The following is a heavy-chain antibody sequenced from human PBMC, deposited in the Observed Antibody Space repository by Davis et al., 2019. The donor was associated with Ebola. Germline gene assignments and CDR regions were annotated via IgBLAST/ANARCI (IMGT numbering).Heavy chain of an antibody. Sequence: ASVKVSCKASGYTFTNYAMHWVRQAPGQRLEWMGWLNAGNGNTKYSQKFQGRVTITRDTSASTAYMELSSLRSEDTAVYYCARVGEAVDWLLWSGDWFDPWGQGTLVTVSS. D-gene: IGHD3-9*01. CDR3: ARVGEAVDWLLWSGDWFDP. CDR2: LNAGNGNT. V-gene: IGHV1-3*01. CDR1: GYTFTNYA. J-gene: IGHJ5*02.